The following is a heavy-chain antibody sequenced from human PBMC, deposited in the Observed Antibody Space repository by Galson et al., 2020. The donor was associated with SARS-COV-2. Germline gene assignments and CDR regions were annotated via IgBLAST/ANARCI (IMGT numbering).Heavy chain of an antibody. CDR2: IYYSGST. Sequence: TLSLTCTVSGGSISSGGYYWSWIRQHPGKGLEWIGYIYYSGSTYYNPSLKSRVTISVDTSKNQFSLKLSSVTAADTAVYYCARAPNALHRAFDIWGQGTMVTVSS. J-gene: IGHJ3*02. V-gene: IGHV4-31*03. CDR3: ARAPNALHRAFDI. CDR1: GGSISSGGYY.